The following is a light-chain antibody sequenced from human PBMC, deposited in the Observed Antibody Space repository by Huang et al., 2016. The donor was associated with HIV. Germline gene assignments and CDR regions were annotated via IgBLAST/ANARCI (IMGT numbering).Light chain of an antibody. J-gene: IGKJ2*01. V-gene: IGKV2-28*01. CDR2: MSS. Sequence: EIVVTQSPLSLPVTPGQPASISCKSSQNLLHSDGHNLLDWYLQKPGQSPQLILFMSSMRAPVVSDRFSGSGSGTDFSLEISRVEAGDVCVSYCMQGLQAPPAFGQGTKLEI. CDR1: QNLLHSDGHNL. CDR3: MQGLQAPPA.